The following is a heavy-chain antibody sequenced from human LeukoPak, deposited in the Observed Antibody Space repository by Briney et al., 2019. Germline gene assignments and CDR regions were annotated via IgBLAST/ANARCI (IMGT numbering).Heavy chain of an antibody. CDR3: ARSAGYYFDY. J-gene: IGHJ4*02. CDR2: IYYSGST. CDR1: GGSISGYY. D-gene: IGHD1-14*01. V-gene: IGHV4-59*01. Sequence: KPSETLSLTCTVSGGSISGYYWSWIRQPPGKGLEWIGYIYYSGSTNYYPSLKSRVTVSVDTSKNQFSLKLSSVTAADTAVYYCARSAGYYFDYWGQGTLVTVSS.